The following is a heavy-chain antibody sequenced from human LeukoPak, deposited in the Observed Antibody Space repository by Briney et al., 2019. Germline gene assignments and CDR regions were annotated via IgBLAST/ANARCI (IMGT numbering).Heavy chain of an antibody. CDR3: ARAHMYYYYYMDV. CDR2: IIPILGIA. Sequence: GASVKVSCKASGGTFSSYAISWVRQAPGQGLEWMGRIIPILGIANYAQKFQGRVTITADKSTSTAYMELSSLRSEDTAVYYCARAHMYYYYYMDVWGKGTTVTVSS. V-gene: IGHV1-69*04. CDR1: GGTFSSYA. J-gene: IGHJ6*03. D-gene: IGHD2-21*01.